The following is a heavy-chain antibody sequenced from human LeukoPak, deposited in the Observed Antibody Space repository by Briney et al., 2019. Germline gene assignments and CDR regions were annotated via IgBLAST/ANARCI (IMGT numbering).Heavy chain of an antibody. Sequence: SETLSLTCAVYGGSFSGYYWSWIRQPPGKGLEWIGEINHSGSTSYNPSLKSRVTISVDTSKNQFSLKLSSVTAADTAVYYCASLDYYGSGSYYKDWFDPWGQGTLVTVSS. J-gene: IGHJ5*02. CDR3: ASLDYYGSGSYYKDWFDP. V-gene: IGHV4-34*01. CDR1: GGSFSGYY. CDR2: INHSGST. D-gene: IGHD3-10*01.